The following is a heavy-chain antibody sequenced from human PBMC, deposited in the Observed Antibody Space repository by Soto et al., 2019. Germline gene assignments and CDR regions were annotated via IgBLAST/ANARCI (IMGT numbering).Heavy chain of an antibody. CDR1: GYIFSRYT. D-gene: IGHD3-16*01. J-gene: IGHJ4*02. CDR2: INAGNGNT. Sequence: QVQLVQSGAEVKKPGASVKVSCKASGYIFSRYTVHWVRQAPGQRLEWMGWINAGNGNTKYSEKFQGRATITRDTSANKAYMELSSLKYEDTAVFNCTRGAGGGAFDYWGQGTLVTVSS. CDR3: TRGAGGGAFDY. V-gene: IGHV1-3*01.